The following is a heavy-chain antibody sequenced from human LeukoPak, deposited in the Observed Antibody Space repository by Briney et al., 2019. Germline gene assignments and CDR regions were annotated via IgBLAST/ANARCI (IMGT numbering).Heavy chain of an antibody. CDR1: GGSLSGSSYY. Sequence: PSETLSLTCTVSGGSLSGSSYYWGWIRQPPGKGLEWAGCIYCSGSTYYNPSLKSRVTISVDTSKNQFSLKLSSVTAADTAVYYCARQEADFWSGYSDYWGQGTLVTVSS. D-gene: IGHD3-3*01. V-gene: IGHV4-39*01. CDR2: IYCSGST. J-gene: IGHJ4*02. CDR3: ARQEADFWSGYSDY.